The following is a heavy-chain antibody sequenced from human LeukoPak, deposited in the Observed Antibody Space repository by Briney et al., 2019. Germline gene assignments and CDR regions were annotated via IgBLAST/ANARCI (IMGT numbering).Heavy chain of an antibody. CDR1: GYSISSGYY. CDR2: IYHSGST. J-gene: IGHJ5*02. D-gene: IGHD2-15*01. Sequence: SETLSLTCTVSGYSISSGYYWGWIRQPPGKGLEWIGSIYHSGSTYYNPSLKSRVTISVDTSKNQFSLKLSSMTAADTAVYYCARQRQYWDIVVVVAATGSDWFDPWGQGTLVTVSS. V-gene: IGHV4-38-2*02. CDR3: ARQRQYWDIVVVVAATGSDWFDP.